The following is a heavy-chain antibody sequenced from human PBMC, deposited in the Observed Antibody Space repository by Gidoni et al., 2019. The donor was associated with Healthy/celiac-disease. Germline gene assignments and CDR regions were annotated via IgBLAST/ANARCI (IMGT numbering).Heavy chain of an antibody. D-gene: IGHD6-13*01. CDR2: IYTSGST. V-gene: IGHV4-4*07. Sequence: QVQLQESGPGLVKPSETLSLTCTVSGGSISSYYWSWIRQPAGKGLEWIGRIYTSGSTNYNPSLKSRVTMSVDTSKNQFSLKLSSVTAADTAVYYCARDHYSTIYDLYYFDYWGQGTLVTVSS. CDR3: ARDHYSTIYDLYYFDY. CDR1: GGSISSYY. J-gene: IGHJ4*02.